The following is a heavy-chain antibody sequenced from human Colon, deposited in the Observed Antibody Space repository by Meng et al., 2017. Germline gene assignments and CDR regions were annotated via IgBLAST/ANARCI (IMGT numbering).Heavy chain of an antibody. Sequence: QVQLQEPGPGLVTPSATLSLACSVSGASVSVNSYWSWVRQPPGRGLEWIGQIDHRGSAYYRPSLNSRVTMSLDKSRNQFSLRLTSVTAADTAVYYCARHGGYYQDFWGQGTLVTVSS. CDR1: GASVSVNSY. J-gene: IGHJ4*02. CDR2: IDHRGSA. CDR3: ARHGGYYQDF. V-gene: IGHV4-4*02. D-gene: IGHD4-23*01.